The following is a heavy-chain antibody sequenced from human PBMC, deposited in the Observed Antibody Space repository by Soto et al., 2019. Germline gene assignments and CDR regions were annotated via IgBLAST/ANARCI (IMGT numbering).Heavy chain of an antibody. CDR1: GYTFTNYG. CDR2: INPYNGNT. J-gene: IGHJ6*02. D-gene: IGHD3-10*01. V-gene: IGHV1-18*01. CDR3: ARGATAVVISRNLDYHDGMAV. Sequence: ASVKVSCKASGYTFTNYGISWVRQAPGQGLEWMGWINPYNGNTNYAQKLQGRVTMTTDTSTSTAYMELRSLRSDDTAVYYCARGATAVVISRNLDYHDGMAVPSQGSTVT.